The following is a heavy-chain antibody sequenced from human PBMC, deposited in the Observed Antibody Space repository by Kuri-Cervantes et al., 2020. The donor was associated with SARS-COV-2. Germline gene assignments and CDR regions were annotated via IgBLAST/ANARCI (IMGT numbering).Heavy chain of an antibody. V-gene: IGHV4-39*01. D-gene: IGHD4-11*01. J-gene: IGHJ4*02. CDR1: GGSISGSSYY. Sequence: GSLRLSCTVSGGSISGSSYYWGWIRRPPGKGLEWIGTFYYGGSTSYNPSLKSRVTISVDTSKNQFSLKLSSVTAADAAVYYCARLDSNSDYWGQGTLVTVSS. CDR2: FYYGGST. CDR3: ARLDSNSDY.